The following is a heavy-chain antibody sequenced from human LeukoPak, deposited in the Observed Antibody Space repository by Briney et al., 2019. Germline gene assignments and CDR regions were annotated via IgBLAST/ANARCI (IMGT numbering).Heavy chain of an antibody. Sequence: GGSLRLSCAASGFIFKSYWMSWVRQAPGKGLEWVANIKQDGSEENYVDSVRGRFTISRDNAKKSLYLQMNSLRAEDTAVYYCARDQDLLFGSEGYYYFDYWGQGTLVTVSS. J-gene: IGHJ4*02. CDR1: GFIFKSYW. CDR3: ARDQDLLFGSEGYYYFDY. D-gene: IGHD3-22*01. CDR2: IKQDGSEE. V-gene: IGHV3-7*01.